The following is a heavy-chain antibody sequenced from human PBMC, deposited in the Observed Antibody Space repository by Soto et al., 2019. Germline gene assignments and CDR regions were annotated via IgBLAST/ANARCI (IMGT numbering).Heavy chain of an antibody. V-gene: IGHV4-34*01. CDR2: INHSGST. CDR1: GGSFSGYY. J-gene: IGHJ4*02. Sequence: SETLSLTCAVYGGSFSGYYWSWIRQPPGEGLEWIGEINHSGSTNYNPSLKSRVTISVDTSENQFSLKLSSVTAADTAVYYCARRYFDWLFDYWGQGTLVTVSS. D-gene: IGHD3-9*01. CDR3: ARRYFDWLFDY.